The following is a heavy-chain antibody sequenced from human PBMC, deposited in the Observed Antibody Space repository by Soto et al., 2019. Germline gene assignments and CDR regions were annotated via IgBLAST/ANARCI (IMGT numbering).Heavy chain of an antibody. CDR3: ARDRGSVNYYYYGMDV. CDR2: ISSGGATI. D-gene: IGHD3-10*01. J-gene: IGHJ6*02. CDR1: GFTFSSYE. Sequence: EVQLVESGGGLVQPGGSLRLSCAASGFTFSSYEMNWVRQAPGKGLEWVSYISSGGATIYYADSVKGQFTISRDNAKKSLYLEMNSLRAEDTAIYYCARDRGSVNYYYYGMDVWGQGTTVTVSS. V-gene: IGHV3-48*03.